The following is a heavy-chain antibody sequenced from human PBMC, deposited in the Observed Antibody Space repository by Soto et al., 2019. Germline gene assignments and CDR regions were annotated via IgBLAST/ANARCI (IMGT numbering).Heavy chain of an antibody. CDR2: IYYSGST. Sequence: ASETLSLTCTVSGGSISSYYWSWIRQPPGKGLEWIGYIYYSGSTNYNPSLKSRVTMSVDTSKNQLSLKLTSVTAADTAVYYCARVGDSGYYWYFDYWGQGALVTVSS. D-gene: IGHD3-22*01. V-gene: IGHV4-59*12. CDR1: GGSISSYY. J-gene: IGHJ4*02. CDR3: ARVGDSGYYWYFDY.